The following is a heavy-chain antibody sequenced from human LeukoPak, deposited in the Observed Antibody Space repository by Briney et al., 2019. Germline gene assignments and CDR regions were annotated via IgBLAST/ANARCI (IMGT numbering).Heavy chain of an antibody. V-gene: IGHV3-7*01. D-gene: IGHD1-14*01. CDR3: ASRNLFEY. CDR2: IKEDGSEK. J-gene: IGHJ4*02. CDR1: GFTFRYYW. Sequence: GVSLRLSCAVSGFTFRYYWMSWVRQAPGKGLEWVANIKEDGSEKYYVDSVKGRFTISRDNAKRSLYLQMNSLRAEDTAVYYCASRNLFEYWGQGTLVTVSS.